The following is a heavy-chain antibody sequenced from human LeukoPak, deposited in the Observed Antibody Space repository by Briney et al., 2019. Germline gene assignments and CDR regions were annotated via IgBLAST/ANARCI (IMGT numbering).Heavy chain of an antibody. CDR1: GGSFSGYY. V-gene: IGHV4-34*01. J-gene: IGHJ5*02. CDR3: ASVLWFGELAANWFDP. Sequence: SETLSLTCAVYGGSFSGYYWSWIRQPPGKGLEWIGSIYYSGSTYYNPSLKSRVTISVDTSKNQFSLKLSSVTAADTAVYYCASVLWFGELAANWFDPWGQGTLVTVSS. D-gene: IGHD3-10*01. CDR2: IYYSGST.